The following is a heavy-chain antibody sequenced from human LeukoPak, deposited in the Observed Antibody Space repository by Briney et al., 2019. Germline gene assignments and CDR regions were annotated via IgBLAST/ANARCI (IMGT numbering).Heavy chain of an antibody. CDR2: IKSKTDGGTR. V-gene: IGHV3-15*01. CDR3: TADRLPLRFLEWLPYYFDY. J-gene: IGHJ4*02. CDR1: GFTFSNAW. Sequence: GGSLRLSCAASGFTFSNAWMSWVRQSPGKGLEWGGRIKSKTDGGTRDYAAPVKGRFTISRDDSKNTLYLQMSSLKTEDTAVYYCTADRLPLRFLEWLPYYFDYWGQGTLVTVSS. D-gene: IGHD3-3*01.